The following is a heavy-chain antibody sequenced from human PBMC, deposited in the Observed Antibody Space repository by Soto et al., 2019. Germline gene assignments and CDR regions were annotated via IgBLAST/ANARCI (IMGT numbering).Heavy chain of an antibody. CDR1: GLTLGSYG. D-gene: IGHD3-3*01. V-gene: IGHV3-7*05. CDR2: IKQDGSEK. J-gene: IGHJ4*02. CDR3: ARAPFWSGYYIDY. Sequence: EVQLVESGGGLVQPGGSLRLSCQASGLTLGSYGMSWVRQAPGKGLEWVANIKQDGSEKYYVDSVKGRFTISRDNAKNSLYLQMNSLRAEDTAVYYCARAPFWSGYYIDYWGQGTLVTVSS.